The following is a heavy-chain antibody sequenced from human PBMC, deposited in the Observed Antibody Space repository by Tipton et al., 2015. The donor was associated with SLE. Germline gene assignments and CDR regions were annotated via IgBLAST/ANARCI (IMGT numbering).Heavy chain of an antibody. J-gene: IGHJ5*02. Sequence: QLVQSGAEVKKPGASVIVSCKASGYNFSDFDIHWVRQTTGQGLEWMGWMNPKSGNTGYAQKFQGRVTMTRNTSITTAYMELSSLTSDDTAVYYCSRGVLTVSCEINWFGPWGLGTLVTVSS. CDR1: GYNFSDFD. CDR3: SRGVLTVSCEINWFGP. CDR2: MNPKSGNT. D-gene: IGHD3-10*01. V-gene: IGHV1-8*02.